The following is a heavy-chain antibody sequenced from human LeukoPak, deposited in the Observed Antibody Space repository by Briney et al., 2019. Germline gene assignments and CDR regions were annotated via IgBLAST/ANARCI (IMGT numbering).Heavy chain of an antibody. J-gene: IGHJ4*02. D-gene: IGHD3-22*01. Sequence: SQTLSLTCTVSGGSISSGGYYWSWIRQHPGKGLEGIGYIYYSGSTYYNPSLKSRVTISVDTSKNQFSLKLSSVTAADTAVYYCAREGDYYDSSGYFDYWGQGTLVTVSS. CDR1: GGSISSGGYY. CDR2: IYYSGST. V-gene: IGHV4-31*03. CDR3: AREGDYYDSSGYFDY.